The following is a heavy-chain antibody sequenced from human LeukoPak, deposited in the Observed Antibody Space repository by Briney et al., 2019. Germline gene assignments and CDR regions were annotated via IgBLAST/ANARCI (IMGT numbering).Heavy chain of an antibody. CDR2: ISTNGDST. CDR3: ARWGSTSCYDY. Sequence: GGSLRLSCAASGFTFSTYATHWVRQAPGKGLEYVSAISTNGDSTYYADSVKGRFTISRDNSKNTLFLQMGSLRADDMAVYYCARWGSTSCYDYWGQGTLVTVSS. D-gene: IGHD2-2*01. J-gene: IGHJ4*02. V-gene: IGHV3-64*02. CDR1: GFTFSTYA.